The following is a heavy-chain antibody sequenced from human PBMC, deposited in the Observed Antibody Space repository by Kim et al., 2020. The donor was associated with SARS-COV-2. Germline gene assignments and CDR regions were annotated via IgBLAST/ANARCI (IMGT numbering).Heavy chain of an antibody. CDR3: ARVIEVAECILRFLELSILDAFDI. J-gene: IGHJ3*02. V-gene: IGHV3-21*01. CDR2: ISSGGSHI. Sequence: GGSLRLSCAASGFTFSSYTMNWVRQAPGKGLEWVSSISSGGSHIYYADSVKGRFTVSRDNAKNTLYLQMNSLRAEDTAVYYCARVIEVAECILRFLELSILDAFDIWGQGTKVTGSS. D-gene: IGHD3-3*01. CDR1: GFTFSSYT.